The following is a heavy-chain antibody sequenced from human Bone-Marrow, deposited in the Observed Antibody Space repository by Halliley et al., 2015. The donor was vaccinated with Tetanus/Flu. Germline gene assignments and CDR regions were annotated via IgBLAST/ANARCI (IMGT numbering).Heavy chain of an antibody. D-gene: IGHD1-26*01. CDR1: GDSISSGDSS. CDR3: AKDRNGGSYSYYSGMDV. CDR2: IYYGGYT. V-gene: IGHV4-31*03. J-gene: IGHJ6*02. Sequence: TLSLTCSVSGDSISSGDSSWTWIRQHPGKGLEWIGYIYYGGYTSYNPSLKSRVTISVDTSRNQFSLKLISVTAADTAVYYCAKDRNGGSYSYYSGMDVRGQGTTVTVSS.